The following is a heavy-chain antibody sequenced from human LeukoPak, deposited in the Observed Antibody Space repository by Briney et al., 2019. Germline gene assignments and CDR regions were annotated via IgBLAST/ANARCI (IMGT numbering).Heavy chain of an antibody. CDR3: ARDDYDSSGYHLYFDY. D-gene: IGHD3-22*01. Sequence: SETLSLTCTVSGGSISSYYWSWIRQPPGKGLEWIGYIYYSGSTNYNPSLKSRVTISVDTSKNQFSPKLSSVTAADTAVYYCARDDYDSSGYHLYFDYWGQGTLVTVSS. J-gene: IGHJ4*02. CDR1: GGSISSYY. CDR2: IYYSGST. V-gene: IGHV4-59*12.